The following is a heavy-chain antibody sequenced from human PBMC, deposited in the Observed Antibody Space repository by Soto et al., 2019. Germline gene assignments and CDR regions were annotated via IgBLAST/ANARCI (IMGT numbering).Heavy chain of an antibody. Sequence: QVQLQESGPGLVKPSDTLSLTCAVSGYSISSSNWWGWIRQPPGKGLEWIGYIYYSGSTYYNPTLKSRVTMSVDTSKNQFSLKLSSVTAVDTAVYYCARSAVAITSVGYFDYWGQGTLVTFSS. CDR1: GYSISSSNW. CDR2: IYYSGST. CDR3: ARSAVAITSVGYFDY. V-gene: IGHV4-28*01. D-gene: IGHD3-22*01. J-gene: IGHJ4*02.